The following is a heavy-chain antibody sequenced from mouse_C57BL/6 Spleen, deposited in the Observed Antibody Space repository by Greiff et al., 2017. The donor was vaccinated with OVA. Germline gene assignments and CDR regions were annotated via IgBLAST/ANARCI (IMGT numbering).Heavy chain of an antibody. CDR3: ARGDYGSSPRYWYFDV. Sequence: QVQLQQSGAELVKPGASVKISCKASGYAFSSYWMNWVKQRPGKGLEWIGQIYPGDGDTNYNGKFKGKATLTADKSSSTAYMQLSSLTSEDSAVYFCARGDYGSSPRYWYFDVWGTGTTVTVSS. D-gene: IGHD1-1*01. CDR2: IYPGDGDT. V-gene: IGHV1-80*01. CDR1: GYAFSSYW. J-gene: IGHJ1*03.